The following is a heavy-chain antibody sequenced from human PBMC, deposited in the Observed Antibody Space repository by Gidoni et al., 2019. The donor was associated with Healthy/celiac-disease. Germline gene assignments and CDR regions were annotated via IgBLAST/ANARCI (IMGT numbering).Heavy chain of an antibody. CDR1: GFTLDSFA. CDR2: ISSNGGST. D-gene: IGHD3-3*01. J-gene: IGHJ3*02. CDR3: VKEFPVLRLLEWFQGAFDI. V-gene: IGHV3-64D*06. Sequence: EVQLVESGGGLVQPGGSLRRSCSACGFTLDSFALHWVRQAPGKGLEYVSAISSNGGSTYYADSVKGRFTISRDNSKNTLYLQMSSLRAEDTAVYYCVKEFPVLRLLEWFQGAFDIWGQGTMVTVSS.